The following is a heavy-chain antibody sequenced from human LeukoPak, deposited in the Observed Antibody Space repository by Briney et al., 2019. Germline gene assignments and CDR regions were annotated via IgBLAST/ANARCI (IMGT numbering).Heavy chain of an antibody. CDR2: IYYSGTT. V-gene: IGHV4-59*01. CDR3: ANHRGVRPYWYFDV. CDR1: GGSISSYY. Sequence: SETLSLTCTVSGGSISSYYWSWIRQPPGKGLEWIGYIYYSGTTNYNPSLKSRVTISVDTSKNQFSLHLGSVTVADTAVYYCANHRGVRPYWYFDVWGRGTLVTVSS. D-gene: IGHD3-10*01. J-gene: IGHJ2*01.